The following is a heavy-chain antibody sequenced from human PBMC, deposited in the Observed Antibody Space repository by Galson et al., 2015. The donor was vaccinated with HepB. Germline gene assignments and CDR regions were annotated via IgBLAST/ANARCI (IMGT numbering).Heavy chain of an antibody. Sequence: SVKVSCKASGYTFTSYDINWVRQATGQGLEWMGWMNPNSGNTGYAQKFQGRVTMTRNTSISTAYMELSSLRSEDTAVYYCARGWGYCSSTSCPGGWFDPWGQGTLVTVSS. CDR2: MNPNSGNT. J-gene: IGHJ5*02. CDR1: GYTFTSYD. V-gene: IGHV1-8*01. CDR3: ARGWGYCSSTSCPGGWFDP. D-gene: IGHD2-2*01.